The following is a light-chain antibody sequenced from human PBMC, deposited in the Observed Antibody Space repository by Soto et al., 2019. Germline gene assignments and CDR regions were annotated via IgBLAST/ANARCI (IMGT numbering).Light chain of an antibody. CDR2: GAS. CDR1: QSVSSSY. CDR3: QQRNNWPPVT. J-gene: IGKJ4*01. V-gene: IGKV3D-20*02. Sequence: EIALTQSPGTLSLSPGERATLSSRASQSVSSSYLAWYQQKPRQATRLLIYGASSRANGIPARFSGSGSGTDFTLTISSLEPEDFSVYYCQQRNNWPPVTFGGGTKVDIK.